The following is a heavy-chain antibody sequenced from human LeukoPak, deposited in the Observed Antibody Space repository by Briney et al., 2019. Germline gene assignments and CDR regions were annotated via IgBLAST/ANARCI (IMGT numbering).Heavy chain of an antibody. V-gene: IGHV1-46*01. D-gene: IGHD3-10*01. J-gene: IGHJ5*02. CDR3: ARAPRRGSQWFDP. CDR1: GYTFTSYG. CDR2: INPSGGST. Sequence: ASVKVSCKASGYTFTSYGISWVRQAPGQGLEWMGIINPSGGSTSYAQKFQGRVTMTRDTSTSTVYMELSSLRSEDTAVYYCARAPRRGSQWFDPWGQGTLVTVSS.